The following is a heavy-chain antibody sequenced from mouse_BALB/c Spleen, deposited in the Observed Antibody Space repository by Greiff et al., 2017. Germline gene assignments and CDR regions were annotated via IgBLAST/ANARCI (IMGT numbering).Heavy chain of an antibody. CDR1: GFSLTSYD. V-gene: IGHV2-9-2*01. Sequence: QVQLKQSGPGLVAPSQSLSITCTVSGFSLTSYDISWIRQPPGKGLEWLGVIWTGGGTNYNSAFMSRLSISKDNSKSQVFLKMNSLQTDDTAIYYCVRDPWLRAPYAMDYWGQGTSVTVSS. CDR2: IWTGGGT. CDR3: VRDPWLRAPYAMDY. J-gene: IGHJ4*01. D-gene: IGHD2-2*01.